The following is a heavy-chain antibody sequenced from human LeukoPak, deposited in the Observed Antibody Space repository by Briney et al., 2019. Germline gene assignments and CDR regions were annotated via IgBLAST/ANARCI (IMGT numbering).Heavy chain of an antibody. V-gene: IGHV3-21*01. D-gene: IGHD4/OR15-4a*01. CDR2: ISSSSSYI. Sequence: GGSLRLSCAASGFIFSSYSMNWVRQAPGKGLEWVSSISSSSSYIYYADSVKGRFTISRDNAKNSLYLQMTSLRAEDTAVYYCAPQGATGSGFDPWGQGTLVTVSS. CDR3: APQGATGSGFDP. CDR1: GFIFSSYS. J-gene: IGHJ5*02.